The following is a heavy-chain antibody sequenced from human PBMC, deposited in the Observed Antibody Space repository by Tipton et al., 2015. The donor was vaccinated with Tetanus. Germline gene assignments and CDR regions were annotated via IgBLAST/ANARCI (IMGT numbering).Heavy chain of an antibody. CDR2: IYYSGST. D-gene: IGHD3-22*01. CDR1: GGSISSGDYY. V-gene: IGHV4-30-4*01. CDR3: ARDYYDSSGPGWFDP. Sequence: TLSLTCTVSGGSISSGDYYWSWIRQPPGKGLEWIGYIYYSGSTYYNPSLKSRVTISVDTSKNQFSLKLSSVTAADTAVYYCARDYYDSSGPGWFDPWGQGTLVTVSS. J-gene: IGHJ5*02.